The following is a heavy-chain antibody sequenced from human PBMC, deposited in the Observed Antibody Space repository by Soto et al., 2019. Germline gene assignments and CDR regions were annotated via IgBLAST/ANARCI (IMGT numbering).Heavy chain of an antibody. CDR1: GDSLTNGTYY. J-gene: IGHJ4*02. CDR3: AREDRTVISLFDY. D-gene: IGHD3-16*02. Sequence: SETLSLTCTVSGDSLTNGTYYWTWLRQHPGKGLEWIGYIYHSGRTNYNPSLRSRVSMSVETSENQFSLNLSSVTAADTAVYFCAREDRTVISLFDYWGQGTMVTVSS. V-gene: IGHV4-31*03. CDR2: IYHSGRT.